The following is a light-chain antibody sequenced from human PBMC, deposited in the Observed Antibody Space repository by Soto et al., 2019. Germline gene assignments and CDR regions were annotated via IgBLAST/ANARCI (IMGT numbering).Light chain of an antibody. CDR3: QQGST. CDR1: QSVSSD. V-gene: IGKV3-15*01. CDR2: SAS. J-gene: IGKJ5*01. Sequence: EIVMTQSPATLSVSPGERATLSCRASQSVSSDLAWYHQKPGQAPRLLIYSASTRATGIPARFSGSGSGTEFTLTISSLEPEDFAVYYCQQGSTFGQGTRLEI.